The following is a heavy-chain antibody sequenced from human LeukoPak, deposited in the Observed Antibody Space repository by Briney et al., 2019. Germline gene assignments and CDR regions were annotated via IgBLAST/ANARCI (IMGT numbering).Heavy chain of an antibody. CDR2: IHYSGSS. CDR1: GDSTSNFY. V-gene: IGHV4-59*12. Sequence: SETLSLTCTVSGDSTSNFYWTWIRQSPGKGLEWIGNIHYSGSSVYNPSLKSRGTISIDTSRRQFFLKLNSVTAAGTAVYYCARLGSDYWGQGTLVTVSS. D-gene: IGHD1-26*01. J-gene: IGHJ4*02. CDR3: ARLGSDY.